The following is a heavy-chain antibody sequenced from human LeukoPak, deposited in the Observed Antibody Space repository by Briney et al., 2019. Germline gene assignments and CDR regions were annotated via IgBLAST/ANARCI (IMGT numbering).Heavy chain of an antibody. CDR2: IYSGGDT. CDR3: AVLNSGWRFQH. D-gene: IGHD6-19*01. J-gene: IGHJ1*01. Sequence: GGSLRLSCAVSGFTVRNNYMSWVRPAPGKGLECVSVIYSGGDTYYADSVKGRFTISRDNSKNTLYLQMNSLRAEDTAVFYCAVLNSGWRFQHWGQGTLVTVSS. CDR1: GFTVRNNY. V-gene: IGHV3-53*01.